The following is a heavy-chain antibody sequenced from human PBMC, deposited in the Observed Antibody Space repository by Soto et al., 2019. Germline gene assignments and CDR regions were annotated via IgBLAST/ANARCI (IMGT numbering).Heavy chain of an antibody. V-gene: IGHV5-10-1*01. CDR1: GYSFTNYW. J-gene: IGHJ1*01. CDR3: ARQGEGHPHLDD. Sequence: ESLKISCKGSGYSFTNYWISWVRQMPGKGLDWMGRIDPSDSYTNYSPSFQGHVTISVDRSISTAYSQWSGLKASDTAMYYCARQGEGHPHLDDWGQGTRVTVA. CDR2: IDPSDSYT.